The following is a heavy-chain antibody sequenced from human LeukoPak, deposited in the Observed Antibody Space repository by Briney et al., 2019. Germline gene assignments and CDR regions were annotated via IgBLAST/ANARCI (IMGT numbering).Heavy chain of an antibody. Sequence: GGSLRLSCAASGFTFSSYAMHWVRQAPGKGLEWVAVISYDGSNKYYADSVKGRLTISRDNSKNTLYLQMNSLRAEDTAVYYCARDGDIVVVPAAHYYYYYYMDVWGKGTTVTVSS. J-gene: IGHJ6*03. CDR2: ISYDGSNK. D-gene: IGHD2-2*01. CDR1: GFTFSSYA. V-gene: IGHV3-30*01. CDR3: ARDGDIVVVPAAHYYYYYYMDV.